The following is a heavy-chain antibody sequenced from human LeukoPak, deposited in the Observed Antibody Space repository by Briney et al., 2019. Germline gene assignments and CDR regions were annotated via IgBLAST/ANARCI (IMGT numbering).Heavy chain of an antibody. CDR2: IYYSGST. CDR1: GVSISSGGYY. V-gene: IGHV4-31*03. D-gene: IGHD1-26*01. CDR3: ARDGGDSGSYPFDY. J-gene: IGHJ4*02. Sequence: PSQTLSLTCTVSGVSISSGGYYWSWIRQHPGKGLEWIGYIYYSGSTYYNPSLKSRVTISVDTSKNQFSLKLSSVTAADTAVYCCARDGGDSGSYPFDYWGQGTLVTVSS.